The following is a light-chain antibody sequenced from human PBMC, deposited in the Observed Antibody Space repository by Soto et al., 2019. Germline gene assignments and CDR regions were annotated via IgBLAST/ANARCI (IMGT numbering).Light chain of an antibody. Sequence: DIQMTKSPASVWASVGDRVTITGRASQGISNYVAWYQQKPGKVPKLLIYAASTLQSGVPYRFSGRGSRTDFPLTISTLQHEDVEPYSCHQYNSAPLPFGRGTNVYIK. CDR1: QGISNY. V-gene: IGKV1-27*01. J-gene: IGKJ4*01. CDR3: HQYNSAPLP. CDR2: AAS.